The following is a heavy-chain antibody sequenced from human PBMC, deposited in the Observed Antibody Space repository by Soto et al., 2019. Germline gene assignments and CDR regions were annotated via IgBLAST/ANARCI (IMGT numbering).Heavy chain of an antibody. V-gene: IGHV5-51*01. J-gene: IGHJ6*02. CDR2: IYPGDSDT. CDR1: GYSFTSYW. D-gene: IGHD6-19*01. CDR3: ARHQPGYSSGWDTRAYYYDMDV. Sequence: PGESLKISCKGSGYSFTSYWIGWVRQMPGKGLEWMGIIYPGDSDTRYSPSFQGQVTISADKSISTAYLQWSSLKASDTAMYYCARHQPGYSSGWDTRAYYYDMDVWGQGTTVSVSS.